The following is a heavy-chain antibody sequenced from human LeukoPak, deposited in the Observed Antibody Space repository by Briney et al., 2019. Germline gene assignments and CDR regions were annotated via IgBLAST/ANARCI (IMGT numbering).Heavy chain of an antibody. CDR3: AMGQQLAHY. CDR1: GFTFSRYS. Sequence: GGSLRLSCAASGFTFSRYSVNWVRQAPGKGLEWVSAISGGSATTYYADSVKGRLTISRDNSKNTLFLQMNSLRVEDTAVYYCAMGQQLAHYWGQGTLVTVSS. D-gene: IGHD6-13*01. J-gene: IGHJ4*02. V-gene: IGHV3-23*01. CDR2: ISGGSATT.